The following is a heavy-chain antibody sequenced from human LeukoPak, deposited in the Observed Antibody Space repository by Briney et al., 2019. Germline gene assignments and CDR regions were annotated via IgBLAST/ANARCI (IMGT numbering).Heavy chain of an antibody. CDR2: IYYSGST. CDR1: GGSISSHY. Sequence: SETLSLTCTVSGGSISSHYWSWIRQPPGKGLEWIGYIYYSGSTNYNPSLKSRVTISVDTSKNQFSLKLSSVTAADTAVYYCARELPMVRGVIGALDMWPQGT. V-gene: IGHV4-59*11. CDR3: ARELPMVRGVIGALDM. D-gene: IGHD3-10*01. J-gene: IGHJ3*02.